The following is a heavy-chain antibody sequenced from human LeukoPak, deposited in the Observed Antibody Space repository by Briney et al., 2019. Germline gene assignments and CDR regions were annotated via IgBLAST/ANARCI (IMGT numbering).Heavy chain of an antibody. D-gene: IGHD2-21*01. CDR1: GGSISSYY. Sequence: SETLSLTCTVSGGSISSYYWSWIRQPAGKGLEWIGRVHISGSTNYNPSLKSRVTMSVDTSKNQLSLKLSSVTAADTAVYYCARDQTAYVPPCYYYYMDVWGKGTTVTVSS. CDR2: VHISGST. CDR3: ARDQTAYVPPCYYYYMDV. J-gene: IGHJ6*03. V-gene: IGHV4-4*07.